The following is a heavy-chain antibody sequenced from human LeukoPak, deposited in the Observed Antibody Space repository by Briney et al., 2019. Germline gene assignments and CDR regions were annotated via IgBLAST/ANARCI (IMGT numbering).Heavy chain of an antibody. Sequence: PGGSLRLSCAASGFTFSSYWMSWVRQAPGKGLEWVANIKQDGSEKYYVDSVKGRFTISRDNAKNSLYLQMNSLRAEDTAVYYCARDPDRDSGVWSHYFDYWGQGTLVTVPS. CDR3: ARDPDRDSGVWSHYFDY. CDR1: GFTFSSYW. V-gene: IGHV3-7*01. CDR2: IKQDGSEK. J-gene: IGHJ4*02. D-gene: IGHD3-10*01.